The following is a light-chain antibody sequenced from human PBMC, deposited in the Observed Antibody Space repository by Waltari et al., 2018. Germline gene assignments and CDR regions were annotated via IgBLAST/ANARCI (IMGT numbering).Light chain of an antibody. Sequence: PGERVTLSCRASQSVSSSYLTWYQQKPGQAPRLLIYGASTRAISIPARFSGSGSGTDFTLTISSLQPEDFAVYYCQQDYDTFGQGTKLEI. CDR1: QSVSSSY. V-gene: IGKV3D-7*01. CDR2: GAS. CDR3: QQDYDT. J-gene: IGKJ2*01.